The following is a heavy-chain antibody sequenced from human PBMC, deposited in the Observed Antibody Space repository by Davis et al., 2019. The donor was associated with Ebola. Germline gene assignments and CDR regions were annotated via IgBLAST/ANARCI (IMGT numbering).Heavy chain of an antibody. CDR1: GDSVSSGG. CDR2: TYYTSKWFN. J-gene: IGHJ6*02. Sequence: HSQTPSLTRAISGDSVSSGGWNWIRQSSSRGLEWLGRTYYTSKWFNHYAQTVKSRITINPDTSKNQYSLQLNSVTPEDPAVYYCVRGWGRIGMGVWGQGTTVTVSS. CDR3: VRGWGRIGMGV. D-gene: IGHD1-26*01. V-gene: IGHV6-1*01.